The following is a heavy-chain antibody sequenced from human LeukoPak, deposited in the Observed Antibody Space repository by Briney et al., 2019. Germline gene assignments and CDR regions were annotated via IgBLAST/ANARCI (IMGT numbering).Heavy chain of an antibody. J-gene: IGHJ5*02. D-gene: IGHD3-10*01. Sequence: SETLSLTCTVSGGSISNYYWAWIRRPPGKGLEWIGEIYHSGSTNYNPSLKSRVTISVDKSKNQFSLKLSSVTAADTAVYYCASNGAPKGWFDPWGQGTLVTVSS. CDR2: IYHSGST. V-gene: IGHV4-59*12. CDR3: ASNGAPKGWFDP. CDR1: GGSISNYY.